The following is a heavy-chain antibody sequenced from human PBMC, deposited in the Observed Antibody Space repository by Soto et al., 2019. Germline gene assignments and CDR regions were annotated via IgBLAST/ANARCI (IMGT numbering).Heavy chain of an antibody. V-gene: IGHV4-4*02. CDR1: SGSISSINW. CDR3: ARSVTTAYMDV. D-gene: IGHD4-17*01. Sequence: PSETLSLTCAVSSGSISSINWWSWVRQPPGKGLEWIGEIYHSGSTNYNPSLKSRVTISVDKSKNQFSLKLSSVTAADTAVYYCARSVTTAYMDVWGKGTTVTVS. J-gene: IGHJ6*03. CDR2: IYHSGST.